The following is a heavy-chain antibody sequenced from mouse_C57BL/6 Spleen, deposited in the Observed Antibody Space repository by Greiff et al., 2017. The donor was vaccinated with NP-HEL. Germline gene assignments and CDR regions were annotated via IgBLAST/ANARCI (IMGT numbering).Heavy chain of an antibody. J-gene: IGHJ2*01. CDR1: GFSLTSYG. CDR2: IWSGGST. Sequence: QVQLKQSGPGLVQPSQRLSITCTVSGFSLTSYGVHWVRQSPGKGLEWLGVIWSGGSTDYNAAFISRLSISKDNSKSQVFFKMNSLQADDTAIYDGARNFGYDYGDGYFDYWGQGTTLTVSS. V-gene: IGHV2-2*01. D-gene: IGHD2-4*01. CDR3: ARNFGYDYGDGYFDY.